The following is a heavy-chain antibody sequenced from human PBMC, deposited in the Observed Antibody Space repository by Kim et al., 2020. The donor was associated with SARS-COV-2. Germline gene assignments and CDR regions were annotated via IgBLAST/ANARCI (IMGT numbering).Heavy chain of an antibody. Sequence: GESLKISCQGSGYNFRDFRIVWVRQMPGKGLEVMGIIYPGDSDTRYTPSFRGQVTISADNSISTAYLHWSSLKASDSAIYYCTRLSWGAGMIFHKEHREGRQGFDVWGQGTTVTVSS. V-gene: IGHV5-51*01. CDR2: IYPGDSDT. D-gene: IGHD1-26*01. CDR3: TRLSWGAGMIFHKEHREGRQGFDV. J-gene: IGHJ6*02. CDR1: GYNFRDFR.